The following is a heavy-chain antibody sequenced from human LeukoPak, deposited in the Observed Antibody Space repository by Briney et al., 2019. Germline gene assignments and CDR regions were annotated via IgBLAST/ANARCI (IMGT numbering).Heavy chain of an antibody. D-gene: IGHD6-19*01. CDR1: GGSINTNY. CDR2: ISNIGST. J-gene: IGHJ6*03. V-gene: IGHV4-59*01. CDR3: ARAVTGRDRLAYFYYLDV. Sequence: SETLSLTCAVSGGSINTNYWNWIRQSPGKGLEWIGDISNIGSTHYNPSLKSRVTISRDTFKNQFSLTLRFVTAADTAVYYCARAVTGRDRLAYFYYLDVWGKGTRVTVSS.